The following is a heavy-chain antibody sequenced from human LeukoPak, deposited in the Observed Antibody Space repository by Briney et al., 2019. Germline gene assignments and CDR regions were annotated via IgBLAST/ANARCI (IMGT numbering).Heavy chain of an antibody. CDR3: AKDPHGSGWFDY. V-gene: IGHV3-74*01. CDR2: TNSDGSNT. J-gene: IGHJ4*02. D-gene: IGHD6-19*01. CDR1: GFTFSSYW. Sequence: PGGSLRLSCAASGFTFSSYWMHWVRHAPGKGLVWVSRTNSDGSNTSYADSAKGRFTIPRDNSKNTLYLQMNSLRAEDTAVYYCAKDPHGSGWFDYWGQGTLVTVSS.